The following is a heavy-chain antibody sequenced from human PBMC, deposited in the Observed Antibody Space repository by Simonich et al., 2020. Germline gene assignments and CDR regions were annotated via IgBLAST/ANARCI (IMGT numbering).Heavy chain of an antibody. CDR1: GGSISSSSYY. J-gene: IGHJ3*02. Sequence: QLQLQESGPGLVKPSETLSLTCTVSGGSISSSSYYWGWSRQPPGKGLELIGGIYYSGSTYYNPSLKSRVTISVDTSKNQFSLKLSSVTAADTAVYYCARHAGFAFDIWGQGTMVTVSS. CDR3: ARHAGFAFDI. D-gene: IGHD6-13*01. CDR2: IYYSGST. V-gene: IGHV4-39*01.